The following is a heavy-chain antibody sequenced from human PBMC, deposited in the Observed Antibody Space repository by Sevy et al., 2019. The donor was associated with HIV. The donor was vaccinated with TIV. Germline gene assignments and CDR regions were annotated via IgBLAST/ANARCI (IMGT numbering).Heavy chain of an antibody. Sequence: GGSLRLSCVASGFTFSSYEMNWVRQAPGKGLEWVSYISNSGSSIYYEDSVKGPFTISGDNAKNSLNLQMNSLRAEDTAVYYCAREDGSRQYFQYWGQGTLVTVSS. V-gene: IGHV3-48*03. CDR2: ISNSGSSI. CDR1: GFTFSSYE. J-gene: IGHJ1*01. D-gene: IGHD6-13*01. CDR3: AREDGSRQYFQY.